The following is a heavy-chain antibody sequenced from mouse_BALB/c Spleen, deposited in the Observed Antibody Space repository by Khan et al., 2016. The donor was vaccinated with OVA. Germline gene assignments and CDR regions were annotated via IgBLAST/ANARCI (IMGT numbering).Heavy chain of an antibody. J-gene: IGHJ2*01. CDR1: GYTFTGYA. Sequence: QVQLQQSGPELVRPGVSVKLSCTASGYTFTGYAMYWVKQSHAKSLEWIGRISTNSGDTNYNQKFKGKARITVDKSSSTAYMDLDRFTSEDAAIYYYARHGYGGYYDYWGQGTTLTVSS. CDR3: ARHGYGGYYDY. V-gene: IGHV1S137*01. D-gene: IGHD2-3*01. CDR2: ISTNSGDT.